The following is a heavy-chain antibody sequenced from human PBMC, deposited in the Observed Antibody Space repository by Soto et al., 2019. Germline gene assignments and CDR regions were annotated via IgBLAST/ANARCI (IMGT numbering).Heavy chain of an antibody. CDR1: GGSISSSSYY. Sequence: SETLSLTCTVSGGSISSSSYYWGWIRQPPGKGLEWIGSIYYSGSTYYNPSPKSRVTISVDTSKNQFSLKLSSVTAADTAVYYCARHANGDFWSGLYYYYGMDVWGQGTTVTVSS. J-gene: IGHJ6*02. CDR2: IYYSGST. CDR3: ARHANGDFWSGLYYYYGMDV. D-gene: IGHD3-3*01. V-gene: IGHV4-39*01.